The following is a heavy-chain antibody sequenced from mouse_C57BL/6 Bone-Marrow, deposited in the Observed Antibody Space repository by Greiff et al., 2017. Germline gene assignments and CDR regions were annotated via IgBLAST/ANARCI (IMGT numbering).Heavy chain of an antibody. CDR2: IYPGDGDT. CDR1: GYAFSSYW. CDR3: ARRIYYYGPFDY. V-gene: IGHV1-80*01. J-gene: IGHJ2*01. D-gene: IGHD1-1*01. Sequence: QVQLKESGAELVKPGASVKISCKASGYAFSSYWMNWVKQRPGKGLEWIGQIYPGDGDTNYNGKFKGKATLTADKSSSTAYMQLSSLTSEDSAVYFCARRIYYYGPFDYWGRGTTLTVSS.